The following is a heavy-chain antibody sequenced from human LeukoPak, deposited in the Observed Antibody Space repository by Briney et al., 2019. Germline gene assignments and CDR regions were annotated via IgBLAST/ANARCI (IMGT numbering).Heavy chain of an antibody. CDR3: AKEGSTSPFDY. CDR1: GFIFSSDG. J-gene: IGHJ4*02. Sequence: GGSLRLSCAASGFIFSSDGMHWVRQAPGKGLERVTFTRYDGGSKYYADSVKGRFTISRDNSKNTLHLQMNSLRPEDTAVYYCAKEGSTSPFDYWGQGTLVTVSS. V-gene: IGHV3-30*02. D-gene: IGHD1-26*01. CDR2: TRYDGGSK.